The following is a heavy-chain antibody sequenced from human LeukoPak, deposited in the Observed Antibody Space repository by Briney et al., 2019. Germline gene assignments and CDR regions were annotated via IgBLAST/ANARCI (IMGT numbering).Heavy chain of an antibody. J-gene: IGHJ5*02. CDR2: ISHSGST. CDR3: ATNWFDP. V-gene: IGHV4-34*01. CDR1: GGSFSGYY. Sequence: SETLSLTCAVYGGSFSGYYWSWIRQPPGKGLEWIGEISHSGSTNYNPSLKSRVTISVDTSKNQFSLKLSSVTAADTAVYYCATNWFDPWGQGTLVTVSS.